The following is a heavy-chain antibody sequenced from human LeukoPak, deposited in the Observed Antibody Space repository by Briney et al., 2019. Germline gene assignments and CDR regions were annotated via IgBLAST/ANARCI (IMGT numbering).Heavy chain of an antibody. D-gene: IGHD6-19*01. V-gene: IGHV3-23*01. J-gene: IGHJ4*02. CDR1: GFTFIKYS. CDR3: AKRSAESSGYFDY. CDR2: ITGSGAFT. Sequence: GGSLRLSCAASGFTFIKYSMTWVRQAPGKGLEWVSAITGSGAFTDYADSVKGRFTISRDNSKSTLYLQMNSLRAEDTAVYYCAKRSAESSGYFDYWGQGTRVTVSS.